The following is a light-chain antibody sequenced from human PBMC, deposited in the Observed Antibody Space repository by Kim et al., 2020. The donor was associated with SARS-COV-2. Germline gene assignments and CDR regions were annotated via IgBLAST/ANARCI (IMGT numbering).Light chain of an antibody. CDR2: GAS. Sequence: ENVLTQSPGTLSLSPGERATLSCRASQSVSNTYLAWYQQRPGQAPRLLIYGASTRATGIPDRFSGSESGADFTLTISRLEPEDFAVYYCQQYGRSPYIFGQGTKLEI. CDR3: QQYGRSPYI. CDR1: QSVSNTY. J-gene: IGKJ2*01. V-gene: IGKV3-20*01.